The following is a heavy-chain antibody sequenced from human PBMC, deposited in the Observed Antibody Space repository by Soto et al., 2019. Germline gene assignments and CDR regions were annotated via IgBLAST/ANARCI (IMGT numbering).Heavy chain of an antibody. J-gene: IGHJ2*01. CDR2: IWYDGSDK. V-gene: IGHV3-33*01. Sequence: QVQLVESGGGVVQPGGSLRISCAASGFTFRNYGMHWVRQAPGKGLEWVAVIWYDGSDKYYADSVKGRFTFSRDNSKNTLYLQMNSLRAEDTAVYCCARDRDGVKLFDLWGRGTLVTVSS. D-gene: IGHD2-8*01. CDR3: ARDRDGVKLFDL. CDR1: GFTFRNYG.